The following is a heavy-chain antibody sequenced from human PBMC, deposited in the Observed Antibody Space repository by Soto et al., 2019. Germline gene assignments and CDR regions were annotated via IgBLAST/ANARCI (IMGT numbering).Heavy chain of an antibody. CDR3: TRDRAYGSGSSTQYYGMDV. V-gene: IGHV3-49*03. Sequence: GGSLRLSXTASGFTFGDYAMSWFRQAPGKGLEWVGFIRSKAYGGTTEYAASVKGRFTISRDDSKSIAYLQMNSLKTEDTAVYYCTRDRAYGSGSSTQYYGMDVWGQGTTVTVSS. J-gene: IGHJ6*02. CDR1: GFTFGDYA. D-gene: IGHD3-10*01. CDR2: IRSKAYGGTT.